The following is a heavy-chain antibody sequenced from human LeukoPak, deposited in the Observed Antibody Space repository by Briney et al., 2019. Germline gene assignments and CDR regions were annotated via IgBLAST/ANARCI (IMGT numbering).Heavy chain of an antibody. CDR2: INPNRGGT. D-gene: IGHD1-1*01. CDR3: ARGERAYMKGY. CDR1: GYTFTGYY. Sequence: ASVKVSCKASGYTFTGYYMHWVRQAPGQGLEWMGWINPNRGGTDYAQKFQGRVTMTRDTSISTAYMELSSLRSDDTALYYCARGERAYMKGYWGQGTQVTVSS. J-gene: IGHJ4*02. V-gene: IGHV1-2*02.